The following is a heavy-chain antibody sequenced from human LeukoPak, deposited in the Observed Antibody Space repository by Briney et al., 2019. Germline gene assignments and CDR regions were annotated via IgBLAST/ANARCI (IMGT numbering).Heavy chain of an antibody. J-gene: IGHJ4*02. CDR3: ARDPLLNYYGSGSSFPIDY. CDR1: GYTFTSYG. CDR2: ISAYNGNT. Sequence: ASVKVSCKASGYTFTSYGISWVRQAPGQGLEWMGWISAYNGNTNYAQKLQGRVTMTTDTSTSTAYMELGSLRSDDTAVYYCARDPLLNYYGSGSSFPIDYWGQGTLVTVSS. D-gene: IGHD3-10*01. V-gene: IGHV1-18*01.